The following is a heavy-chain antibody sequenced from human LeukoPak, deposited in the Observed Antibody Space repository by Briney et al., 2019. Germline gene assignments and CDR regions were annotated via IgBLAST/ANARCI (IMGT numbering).Heavy chain of an antibody. Sequence: PGGSLRLSCAASGFTVSSNYMSWVRQAPGKGLEWVSAIYSGGSTYYADSVKGRFTISRDNSKNTLYLRMNSLRAEDTAVYYCARDTYYYDSSGYYSDYWGQGTLVTVSS. D-gene: IGHD3-22*01. CDR1: GFTVSSNY. CDR3: ARDTYYYDSSGYYSDY. CDR2: IYSGGST. J-gene: IGHJ4*02. V-gene: IGHV3-53*01.